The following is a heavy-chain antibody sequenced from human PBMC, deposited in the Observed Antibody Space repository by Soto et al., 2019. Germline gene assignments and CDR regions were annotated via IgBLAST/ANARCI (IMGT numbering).Heavy chain of an antibody. V-gene: IGHV4-39*01. CDR2: IYYSGST. Sequence: SETLSLTCTVSGGSISSSSYYWGWIRQPPGKGLEWIGSIYYSGSTYYNPSLKSRVTISVDTSKNQFSLKLRSVTAADTAVYYCARRLSVAGANRYFDYWGQGTLVTVSS. CDR3: ARRLSVAGANRYFDY. J-gene: IGHJ4*02. CDR1: GGSISSSSYY. D-gene: IGHD2-15*01.